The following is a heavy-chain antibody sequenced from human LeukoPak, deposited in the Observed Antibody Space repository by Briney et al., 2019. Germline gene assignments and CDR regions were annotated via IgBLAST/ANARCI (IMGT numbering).Heavy chain of an antibody. CDR2: IRTTAEGAKYA. Sequence: GGSLRLFCATSGFSFTDYPMNWVRQAPGKGLEGISNIRTTAEGAKYAYYADSVKGRVPISRDDGKNTLYLHMNSLRDDDTFVFQAADDIRDAFDYWGQGILVTVSS. D-gene: IGHD6-13*01. J-gene: IGHJ4*02. V-gene: IGHV3-48*02. CDR3: ADDIRDAFDY. CDR1: GFSFTDYP.